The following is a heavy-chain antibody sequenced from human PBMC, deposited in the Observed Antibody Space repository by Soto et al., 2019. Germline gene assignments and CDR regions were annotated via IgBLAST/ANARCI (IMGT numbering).Heavy chain of an antibody. CDR1: GFTFRSYW. CDR3: TRDIVATIGSYYYYGMDV. D-gene: IGHD5-12*01. CDR2: INPDGSST. J-gene: IGHJ6*02. Sequence: GGSLRLSCAASGFTFRSYWMHWVRQAPGKGLMWVSRINPDGSSTSYADSAKGRFTISRDDSKNTAYLQMNNLKTEDTAVYYCTRDIVATIGSYYYYGMDVWGQGTTVTVSS. V-gene: IGHV3-74*01.